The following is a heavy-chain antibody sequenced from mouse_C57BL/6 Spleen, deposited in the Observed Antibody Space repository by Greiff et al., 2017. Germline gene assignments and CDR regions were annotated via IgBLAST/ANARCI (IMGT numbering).Heavy chain of an antibody. J-gene: IGHJ4*01. Sequence: VQLQQPGAELVRPGSSVKLSCKASGYTFTSYWMHWVKQRPIQGLDWIGNIDPSDSETHYNQKFKDKATLTVDKSSSTAYMQLSSLTSEDSAVYYCARTGTGYAMDYWGQGTSVTVSS. CDR1: GYTFTSYW. V-gene: IGHV1-52*01. CDR3: ARTGTGYAMDY. CDR2: IDPSDSET. D-gene: IGHD3-3*01.